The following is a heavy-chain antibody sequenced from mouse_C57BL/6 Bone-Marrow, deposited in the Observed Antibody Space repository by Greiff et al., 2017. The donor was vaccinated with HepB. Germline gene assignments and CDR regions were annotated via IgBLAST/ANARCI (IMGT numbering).Heavy chain of an antibody. Sequence: QVQLQQPGAELVMPGASVKLSCKASGYTFTSYWMHWVKQRPGQGLEWIGEIDPSDSYTNYNQKFKGKSTLTVDKSSSTAYMQLSSLTSEDSAVYYCATIVAEDGMDYWGQGTSVTVSS. CDR1: GYTFTSYW. CDR2: IDPSDSYT. CDR3: ATIVAEDGMDY. J-gene: IGHJ4*01. D-gene: IGHD1-1*01. V-gene: IGHV1-69*01.